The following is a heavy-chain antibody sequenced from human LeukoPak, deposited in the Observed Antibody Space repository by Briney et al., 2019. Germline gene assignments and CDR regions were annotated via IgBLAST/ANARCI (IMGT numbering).Heavy chain of an antibody. Sequence: GGSLRLSCAASGFTFSSYAMSWVRQAPGKGLEWVAVISYDGSNKYYADSVKGRFTISRDNSKNTLYLQMNSLRAEDTAVYYCAKAEMATITTEPDYWGQGTLVTVSS. CDR2: ISYDGSNK. CDR3: AKAEMATITTEPDY. D-gene: IGHD5-24*01. V-gene: IGHV3-30*18. CDR1: GFTFSSYA. J-gene: IGHJ4*02.